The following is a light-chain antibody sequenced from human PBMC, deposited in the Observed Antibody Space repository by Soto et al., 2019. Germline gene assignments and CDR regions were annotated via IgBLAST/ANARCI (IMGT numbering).Light chain of an antibody. V-gene: IGKV3-20*01. Sequence: EIVLTQSPGTLSLSPGERATLSCRASQSVSSTYLAWYQQKPGQSPRLLIYGASSRATGIPDRFSGSGSGTDFTLTISRLEPEDFAVYYWQHYGNSPNPFGQGTKVDIK. CDR3: QHYGNSPNP. J-gene: IGKJ2*01. CDR1: QSVSSTY. CDR2: GAS.